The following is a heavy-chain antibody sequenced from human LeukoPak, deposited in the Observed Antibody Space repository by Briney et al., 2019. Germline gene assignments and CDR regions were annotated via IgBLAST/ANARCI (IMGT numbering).Heavy chain of an antibody. D-gene: IGHD3-10*01. CDR2: IYPGDSDT. CDR1: GYSFTSYW. CDR3: ARREVGYGSGSYTALDY. J-gene: IGHJ4*02. V-gene: IGHV5-51*01. Sequence: GESLKISCKGSGYSFTSYWIGWVRQMPGKGLEWMGIIYPGDSDTRYSPSFQGQVTISADKSISTAYLQWSSLKASDTAMYYCARREVGYGSGSYTALDYWGQGTLVTVSS.